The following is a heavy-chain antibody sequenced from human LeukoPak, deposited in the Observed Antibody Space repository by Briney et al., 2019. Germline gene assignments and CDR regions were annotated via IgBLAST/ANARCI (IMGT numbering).Heavy chain of an antibody. CDR3: ARGRGSGYDFDY. CDR2: INHSGST. Sequence: SETLSLTCAVYGGSFSGYYWSWIRQPPGKGLEWIGEINHSGSTNYNTSLKSRVTISVDTSKNQFSLKLSSVTAAGTAVYYCARGRGSGYDFDYWGQGTLVTVSS. D-gene: IGHD5-12*01. J-gene: IGHJ4*02. V-gene: IGHV4-34*01. CDR1: GGSFSGYY.